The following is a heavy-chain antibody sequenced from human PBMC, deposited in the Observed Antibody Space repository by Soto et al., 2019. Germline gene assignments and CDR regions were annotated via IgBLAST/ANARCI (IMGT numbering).Heavy chain of an antibody. CDR1: GHTSTHNG. CDR3: ATDDMNRGRFDY. J-gene: IGHJ4*01. CDR2: ININRGDI. V-gene: IGHV1-18*01. Sequence: ASVKVSCKASGHTSTHNGISWVRRAPGQGLEWMGWININRGDINHAPKFQGRVTLTTDTSTTTAYMELRSLRLDDTAVYFCATDDMNRGRFDYWGHGTLVTVSS.